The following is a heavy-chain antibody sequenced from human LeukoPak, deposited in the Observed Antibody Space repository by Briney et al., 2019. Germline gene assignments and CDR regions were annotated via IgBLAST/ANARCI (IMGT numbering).Heavy chain of an antibody. J-gene: IGHJ4*02. CDR1: GGSISSSSYY. V-gene: IGHV4-39*01. Sequence: SETLCLTCTVSGGSISSSSYYWGWIRQPPGKGLEWIGSIYYSGSTYYNPSLKSRVTISVDTSKNQFSLKLSSVTAADTAVYYCARRGGSGRYALIDYWGQGTLVTVSS. D-gene: IGHD6-19*01. CDR2: IYYSGST. CDR3: ARRGGSGRYALIDY.